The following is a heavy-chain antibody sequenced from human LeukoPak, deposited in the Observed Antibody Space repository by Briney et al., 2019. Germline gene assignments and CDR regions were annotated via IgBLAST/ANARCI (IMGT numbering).Heavy chain of an antibody. Sequence: GGSLRLSCAASGFTFSDYFMNWVRQAPGKGLEWVSSISRSSSYIYYADSVKGRFTIPRDNAKNSLYLQMNRLRAEDTAVYYCARDLEVEGIGPTLWGQGTLVTTSS. D-gene: IGHD2-15*01. J-gene: IGHJ4*02. CDR3: ARDLEVEGIGPTL. CDR1: GFTFSDYF. V-gene: IGHV3-21*01. CDR2: ISRSSSYI.